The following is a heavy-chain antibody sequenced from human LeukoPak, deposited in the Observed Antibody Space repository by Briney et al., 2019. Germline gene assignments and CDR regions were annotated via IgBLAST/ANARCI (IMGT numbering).Heavy chain of an antibody. CDR1: GGSISSSSYY. CDR2: IYYSGST. J-gene: IGHJ3*02. V-gene: IGHV4-39*07. Sequence: TSETLSLTCTVSGGSISSSSYYWGWIRQPPGKGLEWIGSIYYSGSTYYNPSLKSRVTISVDTSKNQFSLKLSSVTAADTAVYYCARGDTMIVVPQQNDAFDIWGQGTMVTVSS. CDR3: ARGDTMIVVPQQNDAFDI. D-gene: IGHD3-22*01.